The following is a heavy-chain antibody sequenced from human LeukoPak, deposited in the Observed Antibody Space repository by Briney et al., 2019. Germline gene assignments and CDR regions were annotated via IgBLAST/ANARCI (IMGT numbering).Heavy chain of an antibody. V-gene: IGHV1-8*01. CDR1: GYTFTSYD. CDR3: ARESGDILVVPYY. D-gene: IGHD2-2*01. Sequence: ASVKVSCRASGYTFTSYDINWVRQATGQGLEWMGWMSPISGNTGYAQKFQGRLTMTRNTAINTAYMELSGLRSEDTAVYYCARESGDILVVPYYWGQGTLVTVSS. J-gene: IGHJ4*02. CDR2: MSPISGNT.